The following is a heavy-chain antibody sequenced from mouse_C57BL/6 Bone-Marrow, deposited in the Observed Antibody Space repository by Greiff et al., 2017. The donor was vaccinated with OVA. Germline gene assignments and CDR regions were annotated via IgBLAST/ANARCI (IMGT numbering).Heavy chain of an antibody. Sequence: VQLQQSGPELVKPGASVKISCKASGYTFTDYYMNWVKQSHGKSLEWIGDINPNNGGTSYNQKFKGKATLTVDKSSSTAYMELRSLTSEDSAVYYCARHRWLLRGDWFAYWGQGTLVTVSA. CDR2: INPNNGGT. CDR3: ARHRWLLRGDWFAY. V-gene: IGHV1-26*01. CDR1: GYTFTDYY. J-gene: IGHJ3*01. D-gene: IGHD2-3*01.